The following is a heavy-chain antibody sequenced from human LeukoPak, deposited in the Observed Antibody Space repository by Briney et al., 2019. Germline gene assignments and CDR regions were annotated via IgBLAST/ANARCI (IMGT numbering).Heavy chain of an antibody. D-gene: IGHD4-17*01. J-gene: IGHJ4*02. V-gene: IGHV3-23*01. CDR3: AKIRVAGKLTTEFDY. CDR2: ISASGDKT. Sequence: GGSLRLSCAVSGFTFSSYAMSWVRQAPGKGLEWVPGISASGDKTFYADSVKGRFTLSRDNSKNTLYLQMTSLRAEDTAIYFCAKIRVAGKLTTEFDYWGQGTLVTVSS. CDR1: GFTFSSYA.